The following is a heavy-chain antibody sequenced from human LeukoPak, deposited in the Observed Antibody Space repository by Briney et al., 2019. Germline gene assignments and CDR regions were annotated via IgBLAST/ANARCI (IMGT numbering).Heavy chain of an antibody. V-gene: IGHV3-23*01. CDR1: GFTFSSYA. Sequence: PGGSLRLSCAASGFTFSSYAMSWVRQAPGKGLEWVSVISGSGGSTYYADSVKGRFTISRDNSKNTLYLQMNSLRAEDTALYYCAREVAGTGSNYWGQGTLVTVSS. CDR2: ISGSGGST. CDR3: AREVAGTGSNY. J-gene: IGHJ4*02. D-gene: IGHD6-19*01.